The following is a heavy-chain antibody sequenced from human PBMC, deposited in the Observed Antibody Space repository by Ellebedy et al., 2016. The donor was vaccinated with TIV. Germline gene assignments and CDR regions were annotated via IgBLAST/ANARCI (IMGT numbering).Heavy chain of an antibody. V-gene: IGHV4-59*01. CDR2: IDYSGIT. J-gene: IGHJ6*02. CDR1: GPSIRGYY. CDR3: ARDGVDGMDV. D-gene: IGHD2-15*01. Sequence: PGGSLRLSCSVSGPSIRGYYWTWIRQTPGKGLEWIGNIDYSGITKDNPSLKSRITIAIDRSKNQFYLKLGSASAADTAVYFCARDGVDGMDVWGQGTTVVVSS.